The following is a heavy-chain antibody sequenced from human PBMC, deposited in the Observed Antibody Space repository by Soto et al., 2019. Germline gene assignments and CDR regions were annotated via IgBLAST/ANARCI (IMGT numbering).Heavy chain of an antibody. J-gene: IGHJ5*02. CDR2: IYYSGST. CDR1: GGSISSYY. D-gene: IGHD3-10*01. V-gene: IGHV4-59*08. Sequence: QVQLQESGPGLVKPSETLSLTCTVSGGSISSYYWSWIRQPPGKGLEWIGYIYYSGSTNYNPSLQSRVTISVDTSKNQFSLKLSSVTAADTAVYYCARQRGGLVLDPWGQGTLVTVSS. CDR3: ARQRGGLVLDP.